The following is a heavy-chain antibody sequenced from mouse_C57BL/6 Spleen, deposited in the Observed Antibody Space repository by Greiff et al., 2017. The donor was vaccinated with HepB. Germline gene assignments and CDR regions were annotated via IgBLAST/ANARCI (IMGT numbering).Heavy chain of an antibody. CDR2: ISSGSSTI. D-gene: IGHD1-1*01. Sequence: EVQGVESGGGLVKPGGSLKLSCAASGFTFSDYGMHWVRQAPEKGLEWVAYISSGSSTIYYADTVKGRFTISRDNAKNTLFLQMTSLRSEDTAMYYCARTNYGSSYDYYAMDYWGQGTSVTVSS. CDR1: GFTFSDYG. V-gene: IGHV5-17*01. J-gene: IGHJ4*01. CDR3: ARTNYGSSYDYYAMDY.